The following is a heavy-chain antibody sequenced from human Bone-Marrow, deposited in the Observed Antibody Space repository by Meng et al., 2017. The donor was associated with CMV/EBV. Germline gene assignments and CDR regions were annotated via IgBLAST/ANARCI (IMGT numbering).Heavy chain of an antibody. CDR2: IIPIFGTA. CDR3: ARDRYSSSWYQNWFDP. J-gene: IGHJ5*02. Sequence: SVKVSCKASGGTFSSYAISWVRQAPGQGLEWMGGIIPIFGTANYAQKFQGRVTITTDESTSTAYMELSSLRSEDTAAYYCARDRYSSSWYQNWFDPWGQGTLVTVSS. V-gene: IGHV1-69*05. D-gene: IGHD6-13*01. CDR1: GGTFSSYA.